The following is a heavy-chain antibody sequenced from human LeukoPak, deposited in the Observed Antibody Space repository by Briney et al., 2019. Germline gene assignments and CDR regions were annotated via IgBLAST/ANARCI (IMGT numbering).Heavy chain of an antibody. CDR3: ARDASRYYGFWSGYSGYYYMDV. CDR1: GYTFTGYY. Sequence: ASVKVSCKASGYTFTGYYMHWVRQAPGQGLEWMGWINPNSGGTNYAQKFQGRVTMTRDTSISTAYMELSRLRSDDTAVYYCARDASRYYGFWSGYSGYYYMDVWGKGTTVTVSS. J-gene: IGHJ6*03. V-gene: IGHV1-2*02. D-gene: IGHD3-3*01. CDR2: INPNSGGT.